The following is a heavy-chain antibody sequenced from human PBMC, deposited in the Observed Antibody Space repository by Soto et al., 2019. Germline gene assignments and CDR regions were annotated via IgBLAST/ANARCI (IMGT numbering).Heavy chain of an antibody. CDR3: ARARLDTPALDY. J-gene: IGHJ4*02. D-gene: IGHD2-2*01. CDR1: GFTFSSYA. V-gene: IGHV3-30-3*01. CDR2: ISYDGSNK. Sequence: QVQLVESGGGVVQPGRSLRLSCAASGFTFSSYAMHWVCQAPGKGLEWVAVISYDGSNKYYADSVKGRFTISRDNSKNTRYLQMNSPRAEDTAVYYCARARLDTPALDYWGQGTLVTVSS.